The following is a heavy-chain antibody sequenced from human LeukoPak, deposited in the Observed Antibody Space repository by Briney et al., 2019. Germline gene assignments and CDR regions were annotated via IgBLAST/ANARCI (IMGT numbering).Heavy chain of an antibody. CDR2: ISYDGSNK. J-gene: IGHJ4*02. CDR3: AKEWTSSSSYY. Sequence: GGSLRLSCAASGFTFSSYGMHWVRQAPGKGLEWVAVISYDGSNKYYADSVKGRFTISRDNSKNTLYLQMNSLRAEDTAVYYCAKEWTSSSSYYWGQGTLVTVSS. V-gene: IGHV3-30*18. D-gene: IGHD6-6*01. CDR1: GFTFSSYG.